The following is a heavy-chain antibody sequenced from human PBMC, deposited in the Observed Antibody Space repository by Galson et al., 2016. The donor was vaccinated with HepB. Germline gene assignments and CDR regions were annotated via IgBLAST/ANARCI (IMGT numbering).Heavy chain of an antibody. D-gene: IGHD3-10*01. Sequence: LRLSCAASGFTFSSYAMAWVRQAPGKGLEWVSGISGASGTTLYADSVKGRFTMSRDDSRDALYLEMNTLRVEDTAVYFCAKARGFNTYYYYYMDVWGKGTTVTVSS. V-gene: IGHV3-23*01. CDR1: GFTFSSYA. J-gene: IGHJ6*03. CDR2: ISGASGTT. CDR3: AKARGFNTYYYYYMDV.